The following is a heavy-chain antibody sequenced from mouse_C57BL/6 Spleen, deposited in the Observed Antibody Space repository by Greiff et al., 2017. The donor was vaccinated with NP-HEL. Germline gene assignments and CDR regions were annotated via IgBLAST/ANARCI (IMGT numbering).Heavy chain of an antibody. J-gene: IGHJ2*01. D-gene: IGHD2-3*01. CDR1: GYTFTSYW. CDR2: IYPGSGST. CDR3: ARGGFHYDGYPYFDY. V-gene: IGHV1-55*01. Sequence: QVHVKQPGAELVKPGASVKMSCKASGYTFTSYWITWVKQRPGQGLEWIGDIYPGSGSTNYNEKFKSKATLTVDTSSSTAYMQLSSLTSEDSAVYYCARGGFHYDGYPYFDYWGQGTTLTVSS.